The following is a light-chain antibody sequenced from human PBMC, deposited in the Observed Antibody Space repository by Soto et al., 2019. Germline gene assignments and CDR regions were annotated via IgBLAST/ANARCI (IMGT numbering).Light chain of an antibody. Sequence: IPMTQSPSALSASVGDRVTISCRASQSIHIWLAWYQQRPGKAPKLLISDASSLESGVPSRFSGSGSGTEFTLTISSLQPDDFAIYYCQQYDSSWTFGQGTKVEIK. V-gene: IGKV1-5*01. CDR1: QSIHIW. CDR2: DAS. J-gene: IGKJ1*01. CDR3: QQYDSSWT.